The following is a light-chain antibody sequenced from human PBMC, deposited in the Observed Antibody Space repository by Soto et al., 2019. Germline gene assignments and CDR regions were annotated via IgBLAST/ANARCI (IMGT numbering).Light chain of an antibody. CDR3: SSYTSTTTLGV. J-gene: IGLJ2*01. V-gene: IGLV2-14*01. CDR2: EVS. Sequence: QSALTQPASVSGSPGQSITISCTETSSDVGAYKFVSWYQQHPGKAPKLMIYEVSNRPSGVSNRFSASKSGNTASLTISGLQAEDEADYYCSSYTSTTTLGVFGGGTKLTVL. CDR1: SSDVGAYKF.